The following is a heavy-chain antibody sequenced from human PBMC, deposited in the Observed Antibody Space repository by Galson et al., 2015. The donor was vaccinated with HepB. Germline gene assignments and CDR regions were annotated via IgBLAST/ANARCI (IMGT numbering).Heavy chain of an antibody. V-gene: IGHV3-49*03. CDR1: GFTFGDYT. D-gene: IGHD5-18*01. J-gene: IGHJ4*02. Sequence: SLRLSCAASGFTFGDYTMSWFRQAPGKGLEWVGFIRSKAYGGTTEYAASVKGRFTISRDDSKSIAYLQMNSLKTEDAAVYYCTRRSGVGGYSYGPRGYWGQGTLVTVSS. CDR3: TRRSGVGGYSYGPRGY. CDR2: IRSKAYGGTT.